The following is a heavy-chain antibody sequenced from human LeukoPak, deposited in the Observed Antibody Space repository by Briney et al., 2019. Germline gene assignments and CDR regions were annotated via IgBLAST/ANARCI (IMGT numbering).Heavy chain of an antibody. Sequence: PGGSLRLSCAASGFSFSNYWMHWVRQAPGKGLVWVSRIDGDGSGTIYADAVRGRFTISRDNAKNTIYLQMNSLRAEDTAKYYCAKRSSISSGYFDFWGRGTLVTVSS. CDR2: IDGDGSGT. J-gene: IGHJ4*02. V-gene: IGHV3-74*01. CDR1: GFSFSNYW. CDR3: AKRSSISSGYFDF. D-gene: IGHD3-22*01.